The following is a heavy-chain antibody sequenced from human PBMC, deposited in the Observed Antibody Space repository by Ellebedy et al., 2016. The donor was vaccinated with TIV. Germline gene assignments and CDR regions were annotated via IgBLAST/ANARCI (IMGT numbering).Heavy chain of an antibody. CDR3: AKDHQVVVTAIWDY. Sequence: GESLKISXAASGFTFSSYAMSWVRQAPGKGLEWVSNISGSGGSTHYADAVKGRFTISRDNSKNTLYLQMNSLRAEDTAVYYCAKDHQVVVTAIWDYWGQGTLVTVSS. J-gene: IGHJ4*02. D-gene: IGHD2-21*02. CDR2: ISGSGGST. CDR1: GFTFSSYA. V-gene: IGHV3-23*01.